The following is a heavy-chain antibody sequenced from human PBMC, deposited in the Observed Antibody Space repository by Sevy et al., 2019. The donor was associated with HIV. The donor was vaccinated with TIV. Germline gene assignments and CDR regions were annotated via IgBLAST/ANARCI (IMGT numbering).Heavy chain of an antibody. CDR2: ISASSHHI. J-gene: IGHJ4*02. CDR3: ARDGGYTYGRPYSFDS. CDR1: GFTFNTYS. D-gene: IGHD5-18*01. Sequence: GGSLRLSCAASGFTFNTYSMNWVRQAPGKGLEWVSYISASSHHIYYGDSVKGRFTISRDNAENSLYLQMNSLRDEDTAVYYCARDGGYTYGRPYSFDSWGQRTLVTVSS. V-gene: IGHV3-48*02.